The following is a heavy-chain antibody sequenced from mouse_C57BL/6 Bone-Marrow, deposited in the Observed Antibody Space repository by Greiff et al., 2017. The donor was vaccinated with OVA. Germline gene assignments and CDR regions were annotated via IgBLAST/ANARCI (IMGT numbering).Heavy chain of an antibody. Sequence: QVQLQQPGAELVKPGASVKLSCKASGYTFTSYWMHWVKQRPGRGLEWIGRIDPNSGGTKYNEKFKSKATLTVDTPSSTAYMQLISLTSEDSAVYYCARRRLYYYGSSPWFAYWGQGTLVTVSA. V-gene: IGHV1-72*01. D-gene: IGHD1-1*01. CDR1: GYTFTSYW. CDR2: IDPNSGGT. J-gene: IGHJ3*01. CDR3: ARRRLYYYGSSPWFAY.